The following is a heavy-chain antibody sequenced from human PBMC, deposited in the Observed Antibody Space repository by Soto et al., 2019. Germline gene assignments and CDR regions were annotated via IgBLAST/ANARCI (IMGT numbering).Heavy chain of an antibody. CDR3: ARDRAKDIVVVPVAIIGFDP. CDR2: IIPIFGTA. J-gene: IGHJ5*02. Sequence: QVQLVQSGAEVKKPGSSVKVSCKASGGTFSSYAISWVRQAPGQGLEWMGGIIPIFGTANYAQKFQGRVTITADESTSTAYMELSSLRSEDTAVYYCARDRAKDIVVVPVAIIGFDPWGQGTLVTVSS. V-gene: IGHV1-69*01. D-gene: IGHD2-2*02. CDR1: GGTFSSYA.